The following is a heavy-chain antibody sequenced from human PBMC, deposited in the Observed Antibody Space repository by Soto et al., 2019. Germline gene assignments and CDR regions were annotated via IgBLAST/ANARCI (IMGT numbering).Heavy chain of an antibody. J-gene: IGHJ4*02. V-gene: IGHV1-69*13. Sequence: ASVKVSCKASGGTFSSYAISWVRQAPGQGLEWMGGIIPIFGTANYAQKFQGRVTITADESTSTAYMELSSLRSEDTAVYYCARAKDSGSYGFDYWGQGTLVTVSS. CDR3: ARAKDSGSYGFDY. CDR1: GGTFSSYA. D-gene: IGHD1-26*01. CDR2: IIPIFGTA.